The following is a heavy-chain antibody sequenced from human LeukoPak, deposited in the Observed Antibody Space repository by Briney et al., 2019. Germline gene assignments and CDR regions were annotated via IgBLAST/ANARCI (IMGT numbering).Heavy chain of an antibody. J-gene: IGHJ4*02. CDR3: ARDLIVVPAAMGPLVDY. CDR1: GYTFTGYY. D-gene: IGHD2-2*01. CDR2: INPNSGGT. Sequence: ASVKVSCKASGYTFTGYYMHWVRQAPVQGLEWMGWINPNSGGTNYAQKFQGRVTMTRDTSISTAYMELSRLRSDDTAVYYCARDLIVVPAAMGPLVDYWGQGTLVTVSS. V-gene: IGHV1-2*02.